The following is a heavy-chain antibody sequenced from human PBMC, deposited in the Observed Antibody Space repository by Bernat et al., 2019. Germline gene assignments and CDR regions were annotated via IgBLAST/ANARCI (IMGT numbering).Heavy chain of an antibody. Sequence: EVQLVQSGAEVKKPGESLRISCKGSGYSFTSYWISWVRQMPGKGLEWMGRIDPSDSYTNYSPSFQGHVTISADKSISTAYLQWSSLKASDTAMYYCARAYCGGDCFPAVLDAFDIWGQGQWSPSLQ. CDR3: ARAYCGGDCFPAVLDAFDI. V-gene: IGHV5-10-1*03. CDR2: IDPSDSYT. D-gene: IGHD2-21*02. J-gene: IGHJ3*02. CDR1: GYSFTSYW.